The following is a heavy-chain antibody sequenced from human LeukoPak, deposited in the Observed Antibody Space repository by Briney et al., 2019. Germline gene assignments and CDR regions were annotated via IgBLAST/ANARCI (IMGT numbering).Heavy chain of an antibody. CDR1: GGSISGYY. CDR3: ARTGSTVTMLYPFDH. V-gene: IGHV4-59*08. CDR2: IYYSGST. J-gene: IGHJ4*02. Sequence: SETLSLTCTVSGGSISGYYWSWIRQPPGKGPEWIGYIYYSGSTNYNPSLKSRVTISKDTSKNQFSLNLGSVTAEDTAVYYCARTGSTVTMLYPFDHWGQGTLVTVSS. D-gene: IGHD4-17*01.